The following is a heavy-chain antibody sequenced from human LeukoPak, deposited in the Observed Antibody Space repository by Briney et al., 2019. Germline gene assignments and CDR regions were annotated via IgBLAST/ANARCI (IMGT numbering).Heavy chain of an antibody. V-gene: IGHV4-59*01. CDR1: GGSISSYY. D-gene: IGHD3-22*01. CDR2: IYYSGST. Sequence: PSETLSLTCTVSGGSISSYYWSWIRQPPGKGLEWIGYIYYSGSTNYNPSLKSRVTISVDTSKSQFSLKLSSVTAADTAVYYCANFYDSSGAFDYWGQGTLVTVSS. J-gene: IGHJ4*02. CDR3: ANFYDSSGAFDY.